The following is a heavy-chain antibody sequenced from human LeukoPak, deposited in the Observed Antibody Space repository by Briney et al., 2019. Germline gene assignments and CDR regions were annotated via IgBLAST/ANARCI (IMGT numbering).Heavy chain of an antibody. D-gene: IGHD2-8*01. Sequence: GGSLRLSCAASGFTFSRYWMHWVRQAPGKGLMWVSRISPDGSTTLYADSVKGRFTISRDNAKNSLFLQMNSLRAEDTAVYYCASVSPNDYWGQGTLVTVSS. CDR3: ASVSPNDY. V-gene: IGHV3-74*03. CDR2: ISPDGSTT. CDR1: GFTFSRYW. J-gene: IGHJ4*02.